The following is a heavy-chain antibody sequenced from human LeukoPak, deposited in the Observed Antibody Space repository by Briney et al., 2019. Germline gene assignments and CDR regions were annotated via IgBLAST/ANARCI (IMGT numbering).Heavy chain of an antibody. CDR2: IYYSGST. D-gene: IGHD6-6*01. V-gene: IGHV4-31*03. CDR1: GGSIGSGGYY. J-gene: IGHJ5*02. CDR3: ARGGIAAREYNWFDP. Sequence: SETLSLTCTVSGGSIGSGGYYWSWIRQHPGKGLEWIGYIYYSGSTYYNPSLKSRVTISVDTSKNQFSLKLSFVTAADTAVYYCARGGIAAREYNWFDPWGQGTLVTVSS.